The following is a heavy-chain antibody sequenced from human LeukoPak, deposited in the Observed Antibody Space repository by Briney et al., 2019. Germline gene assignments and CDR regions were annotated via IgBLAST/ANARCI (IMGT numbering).Heavy chain of an antibody. Sequence: SETLSLTCTVSGGSISSYYWSWIRQPAGKGLEWIGRIYTSGSTNYNPSLKSRVTMSVDTSKNQFSLKLSSVTAADTAVYYCASNMNYYDSSGHDAFDIWGQGTMVTASS. V-gene: IGHV4-4*07. CDR3: ASNMNYYDSSGHDAFDI. CDR2: IYTSGST. D-gene: IGHD3-22*01. J-gene: IGHJ3*02. CDR1: GGSISSYY.